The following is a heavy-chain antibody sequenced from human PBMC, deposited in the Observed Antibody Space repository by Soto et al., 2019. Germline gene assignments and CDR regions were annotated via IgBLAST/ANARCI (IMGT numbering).Heavy chain of an antibody. CDR3: ARESGGATATLDYYYFYMDV. CDR1: GDTFNDYY. D-gene: IGHD5-12*01. J-gene: IGHJ6*03. Sequence: QVQLVQSGAEVKKPGASVTVSCRSSGDTFNDYYIHWVRQAPAQGLGWMGWINPNGGVTKYAQKFQGWVTMTRDTSIRTVYMQLSRLRSDDTAVYYCARESGGATATLDYYYFYMDVWGTGTTVTVSS. V-gene: IGHV1-2*04. CDR2: INPNGGVT.